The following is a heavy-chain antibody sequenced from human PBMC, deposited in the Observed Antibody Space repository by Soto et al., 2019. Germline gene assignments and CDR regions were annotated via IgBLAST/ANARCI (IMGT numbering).Heavy chain of an antibody. V-gene: IGHV4-59*01. CDR2: MYNTGST. Sequence: QVQLQESGPGLVKPSETLSLTCTVSGGTISRYYWSWIRQPPGKGLEWIGYMYNTGSTVYNPSFMSTVTISVDXSXSXXSLKLNSVTAADTAVYYCARDLWGYCGTDCYPLDVWGQGTTVTVSS. J-gene: IGHJ6*02. D-gene: IGHD2-21*02. CDR1: GGTISRYY. CDR3: ARDLWGYCGTDCYPLDV.